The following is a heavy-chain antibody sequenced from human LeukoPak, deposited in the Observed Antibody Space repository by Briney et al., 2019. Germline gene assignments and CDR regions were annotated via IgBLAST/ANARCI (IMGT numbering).Heavy chain of an antibody. V-gene: IGHV4-59*01. CDR1: GGSMSSYY. Sequence: SETLSLTCTVSGGSMSSYYWTWIRQPPGKGLEWVGYIYYSGTTKYNPSLKSRVTISLDTSKNQFSLELSSVTAADTAVYYCARAPYSSTWYLKYFDFWGEGTLVTVSS. CDR2: IYYSGTT. CDR3: ARAPYSSTWYLKYFDF. D-gene: IGHD6-13*01. J-gene: IGHJ4*02.